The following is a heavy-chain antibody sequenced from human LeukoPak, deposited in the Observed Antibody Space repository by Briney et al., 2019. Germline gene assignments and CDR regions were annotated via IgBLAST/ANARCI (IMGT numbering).Heavy chain of an antibody. V-gene: IGHV3-21*01. CDR2: ISSSSSYI. Sequence: GGSLRLSCAASGFTFSSYSMNWVRQAQGKGWKWFSSISSSSSYIYYADSVKGRFTISRDNAKNSLYLQMNSLRAEDTAVYYCARTTDGWSFDYWGQGTLVTVSS. D-gene: IGHD6-19*01. CDR1: GFTFSSYS. CDR3: ARTTDGWSFDY. J-gene: IGHJ4*02.